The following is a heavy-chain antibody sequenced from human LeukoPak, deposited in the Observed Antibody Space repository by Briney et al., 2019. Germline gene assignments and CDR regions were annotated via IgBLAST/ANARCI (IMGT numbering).Heavy chain of an antibody. Sequence: ASVKVSCKASGGTFSSYAISWVRQAPGQGLEWMGGIIPIFGTANYAQKFQGRVTITADESTSTAYMELSSLRSEDTAVYYCATEAGSSWYFDYWGQGTLVTVSS. J-gene: IGHJ4*02. CDR1: GGTFSSYA. CDR2: IIPIFGTA. CDR3: ATEAGSSWYFDY. D-gene: IGHD6-13*01. V-gene: IGHV1-69*13.